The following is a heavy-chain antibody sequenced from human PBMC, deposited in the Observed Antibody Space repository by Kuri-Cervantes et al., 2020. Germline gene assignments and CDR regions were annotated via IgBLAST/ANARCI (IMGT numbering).Heavy chain of an antibody. Sequence: SETLSLTCTVSGGSISSSSYYWGWIRQPPGKGLEWIGSIYYSGSTYYNPSLKSRVTISVDTSKNQFSLKLSSVTAADTAVYYCARRVDCSSTSCYAGTYYYMDVWGKGTTVTVSS. D-gene: IGHD2-2*01. CDR2: IYYSGST. CDR1: GGSISSSSYY. J-gene: IGHJ6*03. V-gene: IGHV4-39*07. CDR3: ARRVDCSSTSCYAGTYYYMDV.